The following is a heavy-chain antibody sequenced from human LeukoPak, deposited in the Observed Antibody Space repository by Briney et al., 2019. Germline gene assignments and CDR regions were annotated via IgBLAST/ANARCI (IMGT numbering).Heavy chain of an antibody. V-gene: IGHV3-23*01. D-gene: IGHD3-3*01. CDR2: ISGSGGST. Sequence: GGSLRLSCAASGFTFSSYAMSWVRQAPGKGLEWVSAISGSGGSTYYADSVKGRFTISRDNSKNTLYLQMNSLRAEDTAVYYCAKGLSYSKYYDFWSGSGTFDYWGQGTLVTVPT. CDR1: GFTFSSYA. CDR3: AKGLSYSKYYDFWSGSGTFDY. J-gene: IGHJ4*02.